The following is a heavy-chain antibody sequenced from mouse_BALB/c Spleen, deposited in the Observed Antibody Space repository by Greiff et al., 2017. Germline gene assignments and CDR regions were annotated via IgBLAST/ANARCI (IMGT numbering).Heavy chain of an antibody. CDR2: ISSGGST. J-gene: IGHJ4*01. V-gene: IGHV5-6-5*01. D-gene: IGHD1-1*01. CDR1: GFTFSSYA. CDR3: ARDYGNPYYAMDY. Sequence: EVQGVVSGGGLVKPGGSLKLSCAASGFTFSSYAMSWVRQTPEKRLEWVASISSGGSTYYPDSVKGRFTISRDNARNILYLQMSSLRSEDTAMYYCARDYGNPYYAMDYWGQGTSVTVSS.